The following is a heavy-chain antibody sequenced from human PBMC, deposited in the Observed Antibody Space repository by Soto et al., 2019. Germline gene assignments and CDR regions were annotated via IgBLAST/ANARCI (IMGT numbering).Heavy chain of an antibody. V-gene: IGHV4-30-4*01. CDR1: GGSVGSGEYY. CDR3: ARDVAHGYTENV. J-gene: IGHJ3*01. Sequence: QVQLQESGPGLVKPSQTLSLACTVSGGSVGSGEYYYSWIRQPPGKGLDWIGYIYDSGITNYTPSLKGRVTMSRDRSNNQVSLKLSSVTAADTAVYFCARDVAHGYTENVWGQGTMVTVSS. CDR2: IYDSGIT. D-gene: IGHD5-18*01.